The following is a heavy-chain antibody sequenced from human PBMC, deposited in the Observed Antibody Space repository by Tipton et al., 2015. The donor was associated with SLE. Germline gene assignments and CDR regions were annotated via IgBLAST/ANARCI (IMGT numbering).Heavy chain of an antibody. D-gene: IGHD3-3*02. V-gene: IGHV4-38-2*01. CDR1: GYSISSGYF. Sequence: TLSLTCVVSGYSISSGYFWTWMRQPPGRGLEWIGSISHSETTYSNPSLKSRVTMSLDTSNNQFSLQLTSVTAADTAVYYCVRHFSTVIQGPLYFDYWGQGTLVTVSS. CDR3: VRHFSTVIQGPLYFDY. CDR2: ISHSETT. J-gene: IGHJ4*02.